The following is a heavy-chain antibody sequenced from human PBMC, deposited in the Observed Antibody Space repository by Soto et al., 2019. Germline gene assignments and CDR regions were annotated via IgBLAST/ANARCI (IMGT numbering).Heavy chain of an antibody. CDR1: GESCSGYY. Sequence: QAQLQQWGAGVLKPSETLSLTCAVYGESCSGYYCSWTRQPPGKGLSWIGEIHPSGSTYYPPSRTVRVTRSRXXSKNQVALKLRAVAAADTAVYYCARGGDDSKVGRTWGQGTLVTVSS. J-gene: IGHJ5*02. V-gene: IGHV4-34*02. CDR2: IHPSGST. CDR3: ARGGDDSKVGRT. D-gene: IGHD1-26*01.